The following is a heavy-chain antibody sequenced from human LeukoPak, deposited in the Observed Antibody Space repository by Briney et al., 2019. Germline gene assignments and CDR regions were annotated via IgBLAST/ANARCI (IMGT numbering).Heavy chain of an antibody. CDR2: VYHSGST. Sequence: SETLSLTCTVSGGSISSYYWSWIRQPPGKGLEWIGTVYHSGSTYYNPSLKSRVTISVDTSKNRFSLKLTSLTAADTAVYYCARGDGFCSSASCPVLYYYYYGLDVWGQGTTVTVSS. CDR3: ARGDGFCSSASCPVLYYYYYGLDV. J-gene: IGHJ6*02. V-gene: IGHV4-59*08. CDR1: GGSISSYY. D-gene: IGHD2-2*01.